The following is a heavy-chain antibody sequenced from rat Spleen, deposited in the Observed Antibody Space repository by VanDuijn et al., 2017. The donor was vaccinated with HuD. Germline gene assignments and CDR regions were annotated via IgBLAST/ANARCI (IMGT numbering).Heavy chain of an antibody. D-gene: IGHD1-6*01. CDR2: INKDSSTI. V-gene: IGHV4-2*01. J-gene: IGHJ2*01. CDR3: TTYSDYATSPFAY. CDR1: GLSFSNYD. Sequence: EVQLVESGGGLVQPGRSMKLSCAASGLSFSNYDMAWVRQAPGKGLEWIGEINKDSSTINYTPSLKDRFTISRDSAHNTLYLQMSKLGSEDTATYYCTTYSDYATSPFAYWGQGVMVTVSS.